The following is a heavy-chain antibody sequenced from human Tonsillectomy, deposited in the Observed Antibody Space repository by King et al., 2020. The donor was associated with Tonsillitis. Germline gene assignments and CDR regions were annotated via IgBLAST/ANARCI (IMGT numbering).Heavy chain of an antibody. CDR3: AKASGSGTNVIDY. CDR2: ISWDGGST. D-gene: IGHD3-10*01. CDR1: GFTFDDYT. J-gene: IGHJ4*02. Sequence: VQLVESGGVVVQPGGSLSLSCAASGFTFDDYTMYWVRQAPGKGLEWVSLISWDGGSTYYADSVKGRFTISRDNSKNSLYLQMNSLRSEDTALYYCAKASGSGTNVIDYWGQGTLVTVSA. V-gene: IGHV3-43*01.